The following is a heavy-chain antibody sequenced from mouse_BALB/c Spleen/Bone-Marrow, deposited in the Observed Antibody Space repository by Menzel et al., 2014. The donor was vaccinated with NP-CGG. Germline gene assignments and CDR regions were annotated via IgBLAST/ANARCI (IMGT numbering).Heavy chain of an antibody. V-gene: IGHV1S126*01. J-gene: IGHJ3*01. Sequence: VKLVESGPQLVRPGASVKISCKASGYSFTSYWMHWVEQRPGQGLEWIGMIDPSDSETKLNQKFKDKATLTVDKSSSTAYLQLSSPTSEDSAVYYCARRDNAPFAYWGQGTLVTVSA. CDR3: ARRDNAPFAY. CDR1: GYSFTSYW. CDR2: IDPSDSET. D-gene: IGHD1-3*01.